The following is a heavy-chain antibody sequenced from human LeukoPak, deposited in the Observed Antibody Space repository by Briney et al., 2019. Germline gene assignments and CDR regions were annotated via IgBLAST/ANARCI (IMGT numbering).Heavy chain of an antibody. Sequence: ASVKVSCKASGYTFTSHGISWVRQAPGQGLEWMGWISAYNGNTNYAQKLQGRVTMTTDTSTSTAYMELRSLRSDDTAVYYCAREQNGYSSGWYVYWGQGTLVTVSS. CDR2: ISAYNGNT. V-gene: IGHV1-18*01. CDR1: GYTFTSHG. J-gene: IGHJ4*02. CDR3: AREQNGYSSGWYVY. D-gene: IGHD6-19*01.